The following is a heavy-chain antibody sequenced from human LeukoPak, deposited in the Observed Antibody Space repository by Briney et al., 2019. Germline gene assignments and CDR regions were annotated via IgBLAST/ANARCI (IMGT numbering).Heavy chain of an antibody. V-gene: IGHV1-69*05. J-gene: IGHJ3*02. CDR1: GGSFSSYA. CDR3: ARDLSSSGTIDAFDI. Sequence: GASVKVSCKASGGSFSSYAISWVRQAPGQGLEWMGRIIPIFGTANYAQKFQGRVTMTRDMSTSTVYMELSSLRSEDTAVYYCARDLSSSGTIDAFDIWGQGTMVTVSS. D-gene: IGHD6-13*01. CDR2: IIPIFGTA.